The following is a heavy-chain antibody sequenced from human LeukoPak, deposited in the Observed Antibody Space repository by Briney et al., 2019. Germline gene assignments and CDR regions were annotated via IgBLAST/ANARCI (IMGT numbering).Heavy chain of an antibody. J-gene: IGHJ3*02. V-gene: IGHV3-7*01. CDR2: I. Sequence: IYHELDLVKGRFTISRDNAKNSLYLQLNSLRPEDTAVYYCAREGLSMAASNLDAFDIWGQGTMVTASS. D-gene: IGHD6-19*01. CDR3: AREGLSMAASNLDAFDI.